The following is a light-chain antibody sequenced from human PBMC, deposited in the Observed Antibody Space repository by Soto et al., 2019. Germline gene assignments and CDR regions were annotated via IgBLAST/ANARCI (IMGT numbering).Light chain of an antibody. CDR2: VAS. Sequence: DVQMTQSPSTLSGSVAPRGTITCRASQTISSSFAWYQQKQAKAPTPLIYVASSLQSEVPSRFSGSGSGTDFTLTISSLQPEDFATYYCQQHNSYPITFGQGTRLEIK. CDR3: QQHNSYPIT. CDR1: QTISSS. V-gene: IGKV1-5*01. J-gene: IGKJ5*01.